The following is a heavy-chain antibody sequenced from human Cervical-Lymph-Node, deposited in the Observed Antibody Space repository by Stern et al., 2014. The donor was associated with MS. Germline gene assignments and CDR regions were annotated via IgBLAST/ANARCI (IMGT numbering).Heavy chain of an antibody. CDR2: ITPIFGTP. Sequence: QEQLMQSGAEVKKPGSSVKVSCEGFGNTFSSYVITWVRQAPGQGLEWMGGITPIFGTPNYAKKFQGRVAITADRSTSTAYLELSSLRNEDTAVYYCARGETPIPSYGMDVWGQGTTVTVSS. V-gene: IGHV1-69*06. CDR1: GNTFSSYV. D-gene: IGHD1-26*01. J-gene: IGHJ6*02. CDR3: ARGETPIPSYGMDV.